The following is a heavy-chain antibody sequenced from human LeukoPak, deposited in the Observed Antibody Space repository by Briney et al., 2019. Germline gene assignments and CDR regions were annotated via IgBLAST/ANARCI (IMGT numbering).Heavy chain of an antibody. CDR3: ARHSGDYNWFDR. J-gene: IGHJ5*02. CDR2: IYYSGST. Sequence: SETLSLTCTVSGDSMSSYYWSWIRQPPGKGLEWIGYIYYSGSTNYNPSLKSRVTMSVDTSKNQFSLKLNSVTAADTAVYYCARHSGDYNWFDRWGQGTLVADSP. CDR1: GDSMSSYY. V-gene: IGHV4-59*08. D-gene: IGHD1-26*01.